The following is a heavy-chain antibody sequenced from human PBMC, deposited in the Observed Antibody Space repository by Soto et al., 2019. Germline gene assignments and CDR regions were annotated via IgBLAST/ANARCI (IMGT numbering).Heavy chain of an antibody. Sequence: GASVKVSCKASGGTFSSYTISWVRQAPGQGLEWMGRTIPILGIANYAQKFQGRVTITADKSTSTAYMELSSLRSEDTAVYYCARDQIAVAGAYYYYGMDVWGQGTTVTSP. CDR2: TIPILGIA. CDR1: GGTFSSYT. J-gene: IGHJ6*02. CDR3: ARDQIAVAGAYYYYGMDV. V-gene: IGHV1-69*04. D-gene: IGHD6-19*01.